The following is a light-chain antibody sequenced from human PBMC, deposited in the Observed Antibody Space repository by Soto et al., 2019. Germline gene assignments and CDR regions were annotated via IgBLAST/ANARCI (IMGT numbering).Light chain of an antibody. J-gene: IGKJ1*01. Sequence: DIKMTQSPSTLSASVGDRVTITCRASQSISSWLAWYQQKPGKAPKLLIYKASSLESGAPSRFSGSGSGTEFTLTISSLQHDDFATYYCQRYNSYWTFGQGTKVEIK. CDR2: KAS. V-gene: IGKV1-5*03. CDR3: QRYNSYWT. CDR1: QSISSW.